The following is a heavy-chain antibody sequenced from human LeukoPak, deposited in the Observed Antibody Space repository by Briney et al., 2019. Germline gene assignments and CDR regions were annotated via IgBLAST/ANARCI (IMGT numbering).Heavy chain of an antibody. V-gene: IGHV3-23*01. CDR2: ISGSGYYT. D-gene: IGHD3-16*01. Sequence: GGSLRLSCGASGSGFTFGNFGMSWVRQAPGKGLEWLSGISGSGYYTYYADSVKGRFTISRDNSKNTLYIQMNSLRAEDTAVYYCAKVGSWGDYYFYFYMDVWGKGTTVTVSS. CDR1: GSGFTFGNFG. J-gene: IGHJ6*03. CDR3: AKVGSWGDYYFYFYMDV.